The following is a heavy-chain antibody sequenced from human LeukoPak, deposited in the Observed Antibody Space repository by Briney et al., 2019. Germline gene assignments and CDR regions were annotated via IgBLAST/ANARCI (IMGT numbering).Heavy chain of an antibody. D-gene: IGHD4-23*01. CDR1: GFTFSSYW. CDR3: ARHNYGGNPLYYYYYGMDV. CDR2: IKQDGSEK. J-gene: IGHJ6*02. Sequence: PGGSLRLSCAASGFTFSSYWMSWVRQAPGKGLEWVANIKQDGSEKYYVDSVKGRFTISRDNAKNSLYLQMNSLRAEDTAVYYCARHNYGGNPLYYYYYGMDVWGQGTTVTVSS. V-gene: IGHV3-7*01.